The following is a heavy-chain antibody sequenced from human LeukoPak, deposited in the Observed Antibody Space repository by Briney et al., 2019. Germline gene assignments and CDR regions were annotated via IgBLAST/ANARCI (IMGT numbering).Heavy chain of an antibody. D-gene: IGHD3-10*01. V-gene: IGHV1-8*01. CDR3: ARDPGLMVRGSRRGYDGNYYYMDV. J-gene: IGHJ6*03. Sequence: ASVKVSCKASGYTFSSYDINWVRQATGQGLEWMGWMNPNSGNTGYAQKFQGRVTMTRNTPISTAYMELSSLRSEDTAVYYCARDPGLMVRGSRRGYDGNYYYMDVWGKGTTVTISS. CDR1: GYTFSSYD. CDR2: MNPNSGNT.